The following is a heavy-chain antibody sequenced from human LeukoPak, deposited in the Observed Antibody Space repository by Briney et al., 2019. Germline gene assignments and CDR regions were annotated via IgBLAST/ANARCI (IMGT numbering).Heavy chain of an antibody. J-gene: IGHJ4*02. Sequence: QTGGSLRLSCAASGFTSSSYDMHWVRQAPGKGLEWVSFIRYDGSNKYYADSVKGRFTISRDNSKNTLYLQMNSLRAEDTAVYYCAKDERWLSDYWGQGTLVTVSS. CDR1: GFTSSSYD. CDR2: IRYDGSNK. CDR3: AKDERWLSDY. V-gene: IGHV3-30*02. D-gene: IGHD6-19*01.